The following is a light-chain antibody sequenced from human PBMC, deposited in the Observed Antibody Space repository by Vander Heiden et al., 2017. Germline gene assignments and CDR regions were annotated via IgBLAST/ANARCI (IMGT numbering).Light chain of an antibody. CDR3: QQYYSTPWT. CDR2: WAS. J-gene: IGKJ1*01. V-gene: IGKV4-1*01. Sequence: DIVMTQTPDSLAVSLGERATINCKSSQSVLYSSNNKNYLDWYQQKPGQPPKLLIYWASTRESGVPDRFSGSGSGTVFTLTISSLQAEDVAVYYCQQYYSTPWTFGQGTKVEIK. CDR1: QSVLYSSNNKNY.